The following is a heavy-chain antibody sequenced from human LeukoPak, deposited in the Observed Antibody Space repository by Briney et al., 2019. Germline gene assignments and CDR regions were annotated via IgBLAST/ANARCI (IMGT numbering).Heavy chain of an antibody. V-gene: IGHV3-30*02. J-gene: IGHJ4*02. CDR3: AKDSDYYGSGSYPDLFYIDF. CDR1: GFTFNTYG. Sequence: GGPLRLSCAASGFTFNTYGMHWVRQAPGKGLEWVAFIRYDESNKYYAESVEGRFTISRDDSKNTVYLQMKSLGPEDTAMYYCAKDSDYYGSGSYPDLFYIDFWGQGALVTVSS. D-gene: IGHD3-10*01. CDR2: IRYDESNK.